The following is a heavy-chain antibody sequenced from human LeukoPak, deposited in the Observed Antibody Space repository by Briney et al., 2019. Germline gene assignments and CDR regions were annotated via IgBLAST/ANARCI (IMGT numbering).Heavy chain of an antibody. D-gene: IGHD6-19*01. V-gene: IGHV3-21*01. J-gene: IGHJ4*02. Sequence: GGSLRLSCAASGFTFSRYSMNWVRQAPGKGLEWVSSISSSSSYIYYADSVKGRFTISRDNAKNSLYLQMNSLRAEDTAVYYCASNGYSSGWYYRWGQGTLVTVSS. CDR2: ISSSSSYI. CDR3: ASNGYSSGWYYR. CDR1: GFTFSRYS.